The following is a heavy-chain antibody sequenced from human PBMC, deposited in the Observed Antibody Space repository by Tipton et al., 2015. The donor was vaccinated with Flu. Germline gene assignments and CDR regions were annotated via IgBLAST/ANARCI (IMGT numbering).Heavy chain of an antibody. CDR2: ISAYNGNT. CDR1: GYTVSHFG. Sequence: QLVQSGAEVKKPGASVRVSCKASGYTVSHFGVSWVRQAPGQGLEWMGWISAYNGNTNFAQKFQGRVTMTIDTSSNTAYMELRSLRSDDTAIYFCARDVPAEFAATLADYWGQGTLVTVSS. J-gene: IGHJ4*02. D-gene: IGHD2-15*01. V-gene: IGHV1-18*01. CDR3: ARDVPAEFAATLADY.